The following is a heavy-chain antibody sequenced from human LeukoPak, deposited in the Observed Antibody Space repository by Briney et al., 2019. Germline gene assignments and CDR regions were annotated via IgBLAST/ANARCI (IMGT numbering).Heavy chain of an antibody. CDR1: GFMFDTYI. D-gene: IGHD5-18*01. V-gene: IGHV3-48*01. J-gene: IGHJ4*02. Sequence: GRSLRLSCAASGFMFDTYIMTWVRQAPGKGLEWISYINSINAVYYTDPVQGRFNISRDNAKNSLYLQMNSLRVEDTAMYYCARVSARGYDYWGRGTLVTVSS. CDR3: ARVSARGYDY. CDR2: INSINAV.